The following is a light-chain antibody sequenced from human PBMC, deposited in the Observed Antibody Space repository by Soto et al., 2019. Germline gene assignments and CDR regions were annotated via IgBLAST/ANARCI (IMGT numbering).Light chain of an antibody. CDR2: DVT. CDR1: SSDVGGYNF. CDR3: SSYTSISTYV. Sequence: QSVLTQPASVSGSPGQSITISCTGTSSDVGGYNFVSWYQQHPDKAPQLMIYDVTNRPSGVSNRFSGSKSGNTASLTISGLQAEDEADYYCSSYTSISTYVFGTGTKLTVL. J-gene: IGLJ1*01. V-gene: IGLV2-14*01.